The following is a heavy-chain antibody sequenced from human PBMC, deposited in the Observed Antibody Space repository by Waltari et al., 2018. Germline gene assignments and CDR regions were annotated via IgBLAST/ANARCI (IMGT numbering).Heavy chain of an antibody. Sequence: QVQLQESGPGLVKPSETLSLPCTVSGGSISSYYWRWIRQPPGKGLEWIGYIYYSGSTNYNPSLKSRVTISVDTSKNQFSLKLSSVTAADTAVYYCARQITSIYYMDVWGKGTTVTVSS. D-gene: IGHD3-10*01. J-gene: IGHJ6*03. V-gene: IGHV4-59*01. CDR3: ARQITSIYYMDV. CDR1: GGSISSYY. CDR2: IYYSGST.